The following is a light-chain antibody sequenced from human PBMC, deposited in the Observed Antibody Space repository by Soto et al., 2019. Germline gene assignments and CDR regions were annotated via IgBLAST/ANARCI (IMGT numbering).Light chain of an antibody. CDR2: LGS. Sequence: IGTTECPLSIPVTPGEPASISCRSSQSLLHSNGYNYLDWYLQKPGQSPQLLIYLGSNRASGVPDRFSGSGSGTDFTLKISSVEAEDVGVYYCMQSLHTPWAFGQGTKVDIK. V-gene: IGKV2-28*01. CDR1: QSLLHSNGYNY. J-gene: IGKJ1*01. CDR3: MQSLHTPWA.